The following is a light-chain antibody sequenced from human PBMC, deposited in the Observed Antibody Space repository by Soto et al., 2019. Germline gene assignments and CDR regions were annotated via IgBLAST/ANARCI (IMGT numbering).Light chain of an antibody. V-gene: IGLV2-11*01. CDR2: DVS. CDR1: NSDVGGYNY. Sequence: QSVLTQPRSVSGSPGQSVSISCTGTNSDVGGYNYVSWFQQHPGKAPKVMICDVSKRPSGVPDRFSGSKSGNTASLTISGLQAEDEADYYCCSYAGSYTLFGGGTKVTVL. J-gene: IGLJ3*02. CDR3: CSYAGSYTL.